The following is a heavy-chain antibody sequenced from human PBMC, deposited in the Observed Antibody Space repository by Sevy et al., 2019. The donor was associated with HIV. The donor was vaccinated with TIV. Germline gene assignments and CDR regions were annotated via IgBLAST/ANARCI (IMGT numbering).Heavy chain of an antibody. CDR2: IYYSGST. Sequence: SETLSLTCTVSGGSISSSSYYWGWIRQPPGKGLEWIGSIYYSGSTYYNPSLKSRVTISVDTSKNQFSLKLSSVTAADTAVYYCARRDGDYVLYWCQGTLVTVSS. D-gene: IGHD4-17*01. CDR1: GGSISSSSYY. J-gene: IGHJ4*02. V-gene: IGHV4-39*01. CDR3: ARRDGDYVLY.